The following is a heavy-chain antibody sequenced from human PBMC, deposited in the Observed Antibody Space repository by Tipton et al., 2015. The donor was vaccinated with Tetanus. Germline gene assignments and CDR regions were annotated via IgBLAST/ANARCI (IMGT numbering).Heavy chain of an antibody. D-gene: IGHD3-10*01. CDR3: ARHPPPYYYGSGSYLDY. Sequence: TLSLTCSVSGGSISGSSYYWSWIRQPPGKALEWIGSIYYSGSTFYHPSLQSRVTISGDTSKNQFSLRRSSVTAADTAVYFCARHPPPYYYGSGSYLDYWGQGTPVTVSS. CDR1: GGSISGSSYY. V-gene: IGHV4-39*01. J-gene: IGHJ4*02. CDR2: IYYSGST.